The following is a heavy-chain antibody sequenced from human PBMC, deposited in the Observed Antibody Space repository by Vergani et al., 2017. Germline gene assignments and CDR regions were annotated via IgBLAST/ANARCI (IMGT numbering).Heavy chain of an antibody. Sequence: QVQLVESGGGVVQPGGSLRLSCAASGFTFSSYGMHWVRQAPGKGLEWVAFIRYDGSNKYYADSVKGRFTISRDNSKNTLYLQMNSLRAEDTAVYYCAKDPYRPSIGVVREDYWGQGTLVTVSS. CDR2: IRYDGSNK. V-gene: IGHV3-30*02. D-gene: IGHD3-22*01. CDR3: AKDPYRPSIGVVREDY. CDR1: GFTFSSYG. J-gene: IGHJ4*02.